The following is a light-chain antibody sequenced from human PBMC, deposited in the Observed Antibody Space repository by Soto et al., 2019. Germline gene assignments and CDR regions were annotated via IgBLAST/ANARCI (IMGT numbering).Light chain of an antibody. Sequence: EIVMTQSPGTLSVSPGERATLSCRASQSVHSTLAWYQQKPGQAPRVLIYDASTRATGIPARFSGSGSGTEFTLTISSLQSEDFAVYYCQQFNSWPWTFGQGTKVEIK. J-gene: IGKJ1*01. CDR1: QSVHST. V-gene: IGKV3-15*01. CDR2: DAS. CDR3: QQFNSWPWT.